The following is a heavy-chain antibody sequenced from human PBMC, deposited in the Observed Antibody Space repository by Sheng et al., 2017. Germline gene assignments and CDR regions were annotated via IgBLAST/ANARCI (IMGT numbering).Heavy chain of an antibody. CDR3: AAVSFLEQQPNFDY. Sequence: QMQLVQSGPEVKKPGTSVKVSCKASGFTFTSSAVQWVRQARGQRLEWIGWIVVGSGNTNYAQKFQERVTITRDMSTSTAYMELSSLRSEDTAVYYCAAVSFLEQQPNFDYWGQGTLVTVSS. J-gene: IGHJ4*02. V-gene: IGHV1-58*03. CDR2: IVVGSGNT. D-gene: IGHD6-13*01. CDR1: GFTFTSSA.